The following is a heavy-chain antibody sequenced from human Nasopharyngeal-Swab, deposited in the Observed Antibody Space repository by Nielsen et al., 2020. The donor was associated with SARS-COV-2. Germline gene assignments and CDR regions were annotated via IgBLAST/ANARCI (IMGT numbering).Heavy chain of an antibody. V-gene: IGHV3-23*01. D-gene: IGHD3-10*01. CDR3: AKDVVRGVRFY. CDR2: ISGSGGST. Sequence: GESLKISCAASGFTFSSYAMSWVRQAPGKGLEWVSAISGSGGSTYYADSVKGRFTISRDNSKNTLYLQMNSLRAEDTAVYYCAKDVVRGVRFYWGQGTLVTVPS. J-gene: IGHJ4*02. CDR1: GFTFSSYA.